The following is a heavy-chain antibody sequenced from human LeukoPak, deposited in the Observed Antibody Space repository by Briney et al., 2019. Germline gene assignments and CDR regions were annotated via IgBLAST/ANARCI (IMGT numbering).Heavy chain of an antibody. V-gene: IGHV3-11*06. CDR2: TGSRTSYT. Sequence: GRSLRLSCTASGFTPGDYAMSWIRQAPGKGLEWVSYTGSRTSYTNYADSVKGRFTISRDNAKNSLYLQMNSLRAEDTAVYYCARDSEYSGIYWGQGTLVTVSS. J-gene: IGHJ4*02. D-gene: IGHD1-26*01. CDR3: ARDSEYSGIY. CDR1: GFTPGDYA.